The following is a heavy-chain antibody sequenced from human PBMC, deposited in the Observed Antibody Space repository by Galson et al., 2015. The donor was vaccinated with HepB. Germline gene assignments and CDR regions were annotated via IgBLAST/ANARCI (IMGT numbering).Heavy chain of an antibody. J-gene: IGHJ4*02. CDR1: GFTFSSYS. CDR2: ISSSSTYI. CDR3: ARDGGSGGPYYFDF. Sequence: SLRLSCAASGFTFSSYSMNWVRQAPGKGLEWVSSISSSSTYIYYADSVKGRFTISRDNAKNSLYLQMNSLRAEDTALYSCARDGGSGGPYYFDFWGQGTLVTVSP. V-gene: IGHV3-21*01. D-gene: IGHD1-26*01.